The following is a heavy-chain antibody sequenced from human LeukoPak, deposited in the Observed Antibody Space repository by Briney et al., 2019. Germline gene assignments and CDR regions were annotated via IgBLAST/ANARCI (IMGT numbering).Heavy chain of an antibody. CDR1: GFTFSSYE. Sequence: PGGSLRLSCAASGFTFSSYEMNWVRQAPGKGLEWVSYISGSGSIIWYADSVKGRFTISRDNAKNSLYLQMNSLRAEDTAVYYCAKDLHYGSADYWGQGTLVTVSS. D-gene: IGHD3-10*01. CDR2: ISGSGSII. V-gene: IGHV3-48*03. CDR3: AKDLHYGSADY. J-gene: IGHJ4*02.